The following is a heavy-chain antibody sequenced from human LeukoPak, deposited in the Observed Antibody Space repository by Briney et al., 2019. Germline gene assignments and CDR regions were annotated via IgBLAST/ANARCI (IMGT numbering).Heavy chain of an antibody. J-gene: IGHJ4*02. D-gene: IGHD2-15*01. CDR3: ARRHCSGGNCYSGEDYFDY. V-gene: IGHV5-51*01. Sequence: GESLKISCKGSGYSFTTYWIGWVRQMPGKGLEWMGIIYPDDSDTRYSPSFQGQVTISADKSISTAYLQWSSLKASDTAMYYCARRHCSGGNCYSGEDYFDYWGQGTLVTVSS. CDR2: IYPDDSDT. CDR1: GYSFTTYW.